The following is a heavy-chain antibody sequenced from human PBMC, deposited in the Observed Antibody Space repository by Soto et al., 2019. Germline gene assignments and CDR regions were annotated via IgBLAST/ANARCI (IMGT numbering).Heavy chain of an antibody. CDR2: IIPILGIA. D-gene: IGHD1-26*01. Sequence: QVQLVQSGAEVKKPGSSVKVSCKASGGTFSSYTISWVRQAPGQGLEWMGRIIPILGIANYAQKFKGRGTITADKPTSTAYMELSSLRSEDTAVYYCARDRERRQWELYFDYWGQGTLVTVSS. V-gene: IGHV1-69*08. CDR1: GGTFSSYT. CDR3: ARDRERRQWELYFDY. J-gene: IGHJ4*02.